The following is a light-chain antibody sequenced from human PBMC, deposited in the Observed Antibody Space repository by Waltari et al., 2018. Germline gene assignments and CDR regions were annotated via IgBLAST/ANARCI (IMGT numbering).Light chain of an antibody. CDR3: QQSRT. CDR2: KAS. J-gene: IGKJ1*01. V-gene: IGKV1-5*03. Sequence: DIQMTQYPSTLSASVGDRVTITCRASQSISSWLAWYQQKPGKAPKLLIFKASSLESGVPSRFSGSGSGTEFTLTISSLQPDDFATYYCQQSRTFGQGTKVEIK. CDR1: QSISSW.